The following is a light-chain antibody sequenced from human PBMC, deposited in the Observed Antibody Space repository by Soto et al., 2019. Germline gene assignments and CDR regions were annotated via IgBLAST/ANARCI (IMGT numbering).Light chain of an antibody. CDR1: SSNIGSNY. CDR3: AAWDDSFNVV. V-gene: IGLV1-47*01. CDR2: RNN. Sequence: QLVLTQPPSASGTPGQRVTISCSGSSSNIGSNYVYWYQHLPGTAPKLLIYRNNQRPSGVPDRFSGSNAGTSAALSISGLRSEAEADDYCAAWDDSFNVVFGGGTKLTVL. J-gene: IGLJ3*02.